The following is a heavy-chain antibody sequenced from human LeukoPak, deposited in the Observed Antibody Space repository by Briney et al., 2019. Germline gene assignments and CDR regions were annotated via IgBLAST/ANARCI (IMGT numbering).Heavy chain of an antibody. CDR1: GGSISSYY. CDR3: ARDRGSGSYDY. J-gene: IGHJ4*02. CDR2: IYYSGST. D-gene: IGHD3-10*01. Sequence: SETLSLTCTVSGGSISSYYWSWIRQPPGKGLEWIGYIYYSGSTNYDPSLKSRVTISVDTSKNQFSLKPSSVTAADTAVYYCARDRGSGSYDYWGQGTLVTVSS. V-gene: IGHV4-59*01.